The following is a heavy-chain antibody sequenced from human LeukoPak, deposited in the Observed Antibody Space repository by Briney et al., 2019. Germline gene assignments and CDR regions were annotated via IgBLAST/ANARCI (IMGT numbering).Heavy chain of an antibody. Sequence: PGRSLRLSCAASGFTLSNYGIHWVRQAPGKGLEWVAVISYDGSIKYYADSVKGRFTISRDNSKNTLYLQMNSLRPEDTAIYYCAKLEELISFDLWGRGTLVTVSP. D-gene: IGHD1-26*01. CDR1: GFTLSNYG. V-gene: IGHV3-30*18. J-gene: IGHJ2*01. CDR3: AKLEELISFDL. CDR2: ISYDGSIK.